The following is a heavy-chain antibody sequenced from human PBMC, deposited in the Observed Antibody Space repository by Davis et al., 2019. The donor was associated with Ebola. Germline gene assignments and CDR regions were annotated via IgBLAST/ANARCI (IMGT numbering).Heavy chain of an antibody. D-gene: IGHD3-10*01. Sequence: MPGGSLRLSCAASGFTFSNAWMSWIRQPPGKGLEWIGEINHSGSTNYNPSLKSRVTISVDTSKNQFSLKLSSVTAADTAVYYCARMVQGGIDYWGQGTLVTVSS. CDR2: INHSGST. V-gene: IGHV4-34*01. J-gene: IGHJ4*02. CDR3: ARMVQGGIDY. CDR1: GFTFSNAW.